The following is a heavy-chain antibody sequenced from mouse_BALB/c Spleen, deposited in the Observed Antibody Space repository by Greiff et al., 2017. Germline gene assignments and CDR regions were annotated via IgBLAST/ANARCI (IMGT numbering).Heavy chain of an antibody. D-gene: IGHD1-1*01. V-gene: IGHV1-63*02. CDR1: GYTFTNYW. CDR2: IYPGGGYT. Sequence: QVQLKESGAELVRPGTSVKISCKASGYTFTNYWLGWVKQRPGHGLEWIGDIYPGGGYTYYNEKFKGKATLTADTSSSTAYMQLSSLTSEDSAVYFCARFSFLYGSSWYFDVWGAGTTVTVSS. J-gene: IGHJ1*01. CDR3: ARFSFLYGSSWYFDV.